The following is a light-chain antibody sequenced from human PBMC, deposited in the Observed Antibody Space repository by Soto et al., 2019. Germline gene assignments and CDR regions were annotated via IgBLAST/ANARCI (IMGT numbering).Light chain of an antibody. V-gene: IGLV2-8*01. Sequence: QSALTQPPSASGSPGQSVTISCTGTSCDVGAYNYVSWYQQHPGKAPKLIIYEVTKRPSGVPDRFSGSKSGNTASLTVSGLQAEDEADYYCNSYAGSKNFGVFGGGTKLTVL. J-gene: IGLJ3*02. CDR1: SCDVGAYNY. CDR2: EVT. CDR3: NSYAGSKNFGV.